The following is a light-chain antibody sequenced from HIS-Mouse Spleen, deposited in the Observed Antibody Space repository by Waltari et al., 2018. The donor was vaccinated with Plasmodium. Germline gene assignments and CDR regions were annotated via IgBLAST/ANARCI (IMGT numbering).Light chain of an antibody. CDR2: AAS. V-gene: IGKV1-9*01. CDR1: QGISSY. CDR3: QQLNSYPSIT. Sequence: DIQLTQSPSFLSASVGDRVTITCRASQGISSYLAWYQQKPGKAPKLLIYAASTLQSGVPSRFSGSGSATEFTLIISSLQPEDFATYYCQQLNSYPSITFGQGTRLEIK. J-gene: IGKJ5*01.